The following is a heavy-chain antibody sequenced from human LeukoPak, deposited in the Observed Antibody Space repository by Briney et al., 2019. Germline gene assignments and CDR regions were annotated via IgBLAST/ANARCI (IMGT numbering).Heavy chain of an antibody. Sequence: ASVKVSCKASGYTFTSYDINWVRQATGQGLEWMGWVNPNSGNTGYAQKFQGRVTMTRNTSISTAYMELSSLRSEDTAVYYCARVPEYSSSSDFDYWGQGTLVTVSS. CDR2: VNPNSGNT. CDR3: ARVPEYSSSSDFDY. J-gene: IGHJ4*02. D-gene: IGHD6-6*01. V-gene: IGHV1-8*01. CDR1: GYTFTSYD.